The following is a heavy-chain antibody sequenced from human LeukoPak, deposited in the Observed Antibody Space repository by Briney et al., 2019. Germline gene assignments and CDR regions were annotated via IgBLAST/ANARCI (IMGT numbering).Heavy chain of an antibody. V-gene: IGHV3-7*01. J-gene: IGHJ4*02. CDR2: IKQDGGQI. CDR3: ARLGARQMLEY. D-gene: IGHD4-17*01. CDR1: GFTFSTCA. Sequence: GGSLRLSCAASGFTFSTCAMSWVRQAPGKGLEWVANIKQDGGQIYYLDSVKGRFTVSRDNAKNSLYLQMNSLRAEDTAVYYCARLGARQMLEYWGQGTLVTVSS.